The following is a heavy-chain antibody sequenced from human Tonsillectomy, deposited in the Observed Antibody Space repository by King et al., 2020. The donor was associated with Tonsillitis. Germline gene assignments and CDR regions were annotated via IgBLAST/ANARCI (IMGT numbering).Heavy chain of an antibody. CDR3: ARGIILTGYYPEDAFDI. V-gene: IGHV4-59*01. Sequence: QLQESGPGLVKPSETLSLTCTVSGGSISSYYWSWIRQPPGKGLEWIGYIYYSGSTNYNPSLKSRVTISVDTSKNQFSLKLSSVTAADTAVYYCARGIILTGYYPEDAFDIWGHGTMVTVSS. CDR1: GGSISSYY. D-gene: IGHD3-9*01. CDR2: IYYSGST. J-gene: IGHJ3*02.